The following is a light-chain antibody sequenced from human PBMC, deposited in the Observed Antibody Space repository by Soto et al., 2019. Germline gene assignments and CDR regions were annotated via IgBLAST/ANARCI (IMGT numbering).Light chain of an antibody. CDR1: SSDVGGYNY. CDR3: SSSTSSTTLDV. Sequence: QSALTQPASVSGSPGQSITISCTGTSSDVGGYNYVSWYQQHPGKAPKLIIYDVSNRPSGVSIRFSGSKSGNTASLTISGLQAEDEADYYCSSSTSSTTLDVFGTGTKLTVL. CDR2: DVS. J-gene: IGLJ1*01. V-gene: IGLV2-14*03.